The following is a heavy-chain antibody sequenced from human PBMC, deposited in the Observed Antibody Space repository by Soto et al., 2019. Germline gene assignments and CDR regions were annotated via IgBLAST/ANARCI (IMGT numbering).Heavy chain of an antibody. Sequence: GASVKVSCKASGCTFSSYAISWVRQAPGQGLEWMGGIIPIFGTANYAQKFQGRVTITADESTSTAYMELSSLRSEDTAVYYCARESKTNYDILTGPLWYWGQGTLVTVSS. CDR1: GCTFSSYA. CDR2: IIPIFGTA. J-gene: IGHJ4*02. V-gene: IGHV1-69*13. D-gene: IGHD3-9*01. CDR3: ARESKTNYDILTGPLWY.